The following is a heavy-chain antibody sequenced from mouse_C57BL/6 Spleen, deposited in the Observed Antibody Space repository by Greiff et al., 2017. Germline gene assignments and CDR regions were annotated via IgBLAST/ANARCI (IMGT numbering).Heavy chain of an antibody. J-gene: IGHJ4*01. V-gene: IGHV1-59*01. CDR1: GYTFTSYW. Sequence: VQLQQPGAELVRPGTSVKLSCKASGYTFTSYWMHWVKQRPGQGLEWIGVIDPSDCYTNYNQKFKGKATLTVDTSSSTAYMQLSSLTSEDSAVYYCARETAQATRAMDYWGQGTSVTVSS. CDR3: ARETAQATRAMDY. D-gene: IGHD3-2*02. CDR2: IDPSDCYT.